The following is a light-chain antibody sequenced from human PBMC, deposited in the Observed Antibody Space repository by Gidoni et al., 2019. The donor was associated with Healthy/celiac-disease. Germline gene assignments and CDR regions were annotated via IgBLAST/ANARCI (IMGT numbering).Light chain of an antibody. J-gene: IGLJ3*02. CDR3: SSYTSSSTRV. CDR2: EVS. Sequence: QSALTQPASVSGSPGQSITISCTGPSSDVGGYNYVSWYQQHPVKAPKLMIYEVSNRPSGVSNRFSGSKSGNTASLTISGLQAEDEADYYCSSYTSSSTRVFGGGTKLTVL. V-gene: IGLV2-14*01. CDR1: SSDVGGYNY.